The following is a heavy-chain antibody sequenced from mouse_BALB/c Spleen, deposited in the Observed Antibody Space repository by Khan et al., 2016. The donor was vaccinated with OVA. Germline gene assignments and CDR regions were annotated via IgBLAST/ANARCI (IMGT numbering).Heavy chain of an antibody. Sequence: QMQLEESGAELMKPGASVKISCKATGYTFSSSYIEWVKQSPGHGLEWIGEILPGFDTTHYNEKFKDKATFTADSSSNTVYMQLSSLTSEDSAVYYCIRPDSSGPWFAYWGQGTLVTVSA. D-gene: IGHD3-2*01. J-gene: IGHJ3*01. CDR3: IRPDSSGPWFAY. V-gene: IGHV1-9*01. CDR2: ILPGFDTT. CDR1: GYTFSSSY.